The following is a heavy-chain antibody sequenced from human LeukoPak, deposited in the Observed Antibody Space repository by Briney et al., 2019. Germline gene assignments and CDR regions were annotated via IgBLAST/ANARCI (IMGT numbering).Heavy chain of an antibody. CDR2: IYYSGST. Sequence: SETLSLTCTVSGGSISIYYWSWIRQPPGKGLEWIGYIYYSGSTNYNPSLKSRVTISVDTSKNQFSLKLSSVTAADTAVYYCARGYYDSSGYYPQNYYYMDVWGKGTTVTVSS. CDR3: ARGYYDSSGYYPQNYYYMDV. CDR1: GGSISIYY. D-gene: IGHD3-22*01. J-gene: IGHJ6*03. V-gene: IGHV4-59*08.